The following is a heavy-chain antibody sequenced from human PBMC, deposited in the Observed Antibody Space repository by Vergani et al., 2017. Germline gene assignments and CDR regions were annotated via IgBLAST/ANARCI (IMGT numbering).Heavy chain of an antibody. V-gene: IGHV4-34*09. Sequence: QVQLQESGPGLVKPSQTLSLTCTVSGGSISSGYYWSWIRQPPGKGLEWIGEINHSGSTNYNPSLKSRVTISVDTSKNQFSLKLSSVTAADTAVYYCARGGFLTGYYSGRGYFQHWGQGTLVTVSS. D-gene: IGHD3-9*01. CDR3: ARGGFLTGYYSGRGYFQH. CDR2: INHSGST. CDR1: GGSISSGYY. J-gene: IGHJ1*01.